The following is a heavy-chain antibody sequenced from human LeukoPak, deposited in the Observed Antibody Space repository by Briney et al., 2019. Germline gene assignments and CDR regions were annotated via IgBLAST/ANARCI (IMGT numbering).Heavy chain of an antibody. CDR3: ARDLGVVAAPDY. CDR1: GFSFSSHW. Sequence: PGGSLRLSCAASGFSFSSHWMHWVRQAPGKELVWVSRINSDGSSLSYADSVKGRFTISRGNAKNTLHLQMNSLRAEDTAVYYCARDLGVVAAPDYWGQGTLVTVSS. V-gene: IGHV3-74*01. CDR2: INSDGSSL. D-gene: IGHD2-15*01. J-gene: IGHJ4*02.